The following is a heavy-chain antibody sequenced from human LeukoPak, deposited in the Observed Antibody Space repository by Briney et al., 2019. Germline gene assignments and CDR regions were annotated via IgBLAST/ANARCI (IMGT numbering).Heavy chain of an antibody. CDR2: IGGRGGST. CDR3: ANPYGSGSYYMSALDI. V-gene: IGHV3-23*01. D-gene: IGHD3-10*01. J-gene: IGHJ3*02. Sequence: PGGSLRLSCAASGFRFSDFTMTWVRQAPGKGPDWVSAIGGRGGSTYYADSVKGRFTISRDNSKNTLYLQMNSLRAEDTAVYYCANPYGSGSYYMSALDIWGLGTMVTVSS. CDR1: GFRFSDFT.